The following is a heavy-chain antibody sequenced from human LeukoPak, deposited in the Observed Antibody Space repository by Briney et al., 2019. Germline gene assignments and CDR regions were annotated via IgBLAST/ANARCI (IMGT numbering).Heavy chain of an antibody. V-gene: IGHV4-39*07. Sequence: SETQFLTCTVSGGSISSSSYYWGWIRQPPGKGLEWIGSIYYSGSTYCNPSLKSRVTISVDTSKNQFSLKLSSVTAADTAVYYCARGITIRAANWFDPWGQGTLVTVSS. CDR1: GGSISSSSYY. J-gene: IGHJ5*02. CDR3: ARGITIRAANWFDP. D-gene: IGHD3-9*01. CDR2: IYYSGST.